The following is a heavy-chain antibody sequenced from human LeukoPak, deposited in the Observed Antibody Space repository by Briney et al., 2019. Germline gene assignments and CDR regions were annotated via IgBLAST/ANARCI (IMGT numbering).Heavy chain of an antibody. V-gene: IGHV4-59*02. CDR3: ARVYDSSSYYYYFDY. CDR1: GGSVSSRY. D-gene: IGHD3-22*01. Sequence: SETLSLTCTVSGGSVSSRYWSWIRQPPGKGLEGIGYISYSGGTKYNPSLKSRVTISVDTSKNQFSLKLRSVTAADTAVYYCARVYDSSSYYYYFDYWGQGTLVTVSS. J-gene: IGHJ4*02. CDR2: ISYSGGT.